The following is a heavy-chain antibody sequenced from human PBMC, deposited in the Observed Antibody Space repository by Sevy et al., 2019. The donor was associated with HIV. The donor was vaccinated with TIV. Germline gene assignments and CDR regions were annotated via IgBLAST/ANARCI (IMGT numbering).Heavy chain of an antibody. J-gene: IGHJ4*02. CDR3: AKGVQLQRSAYYFDY. CDR1: GFTFSSYG. V-gene: IGHV3-30*18. CDR2: ISYDGSNK. Sequence: GGYLRLSCAASGFTFSSYGMHWVRQAPGKGLEWVAVISYDGSNKYYADSVKGRFTISRDNSKNTLYLQMNSLRAEDTAVYYCAKGVQLQRSAYYFDYWGQGTLVTVSS. D-gene: IGHD2-2*01.